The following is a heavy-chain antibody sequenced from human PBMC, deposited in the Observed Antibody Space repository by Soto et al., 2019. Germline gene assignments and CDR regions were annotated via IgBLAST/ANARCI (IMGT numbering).Heavy chain of an antibody. V-gene: IGHV2-5*02. CDR2: IFWDDDA. CDR3: THTSGHSSTGADN. Sequence: QITLRESGPALVKPTQTLTLTCTFSGFSLSTNGVAVGWIRQPPGKALEWLALIFWDDDARYSPSLRGRLTITKVTSKIQVVLTMTNMDPVDTGTYYCTHTSGHSSTGADNWGQGTLVTVSS. CDR1: GFSLSTNGVA. D-gene: IGHD6-13*01. J-gene: IGHJ4*02.